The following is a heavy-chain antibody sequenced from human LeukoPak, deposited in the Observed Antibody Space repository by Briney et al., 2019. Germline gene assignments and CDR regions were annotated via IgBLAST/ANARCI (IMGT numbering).Heavy chain of an antibody. Sequence: SETLSLTCTVSGGSISSSSYYWGWIRQPPGKGLEWIGSIYYSGSTYYNPSLKSRVTISVDTSKNQFSLKLSSVTAADTAVYYCATPTIFGVVITPGDYYYYMDVWGKGTTVTVSS. CDR2: IYYSGST. V-gene: IGHV4-39*01. CDR1: GGSISSSSYY. D-gene: IGHD3-3*01. J-gene: IGHJ6*03. CDR3: ATPTIFGVVITPGDYYYYMDV.